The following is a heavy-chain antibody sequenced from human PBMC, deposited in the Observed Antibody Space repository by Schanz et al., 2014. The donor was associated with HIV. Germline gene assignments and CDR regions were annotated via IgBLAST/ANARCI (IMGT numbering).Heavy chain of an antibody. D-gene: IGHD4-17*01. CDR3: ATAAVTDYSDN. CDR2: ISGSGGSP. Sequence: EVQLVESGGGLVQPGGSLRLSCATSGFTFSNYWMSWIRQAPGKGLEWVSGISGSGGSPVYADSVKGRFTISRDNSKNTLYLEMNSLRAEDTAVYYCATAAVTDYSDNWGQGTLVTVSS. J-gene: IGHJ4*02. CDR1: GFTFSNYW. V-gene: IGHV3-23*04.